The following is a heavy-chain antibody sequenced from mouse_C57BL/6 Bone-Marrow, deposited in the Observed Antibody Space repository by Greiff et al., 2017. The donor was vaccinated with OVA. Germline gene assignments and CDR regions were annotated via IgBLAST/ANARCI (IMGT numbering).Heavy chain of an antibody. D-gene: IGHD2-3*01. V-gene: IGHV1-80*01. CDR3: ARGIYDGYYDY. J-gene: IGHJ2*01. CDR1: GYAFSSYW. CDR2: IYPGDGDT. Sequence: QVQLQQSGAELVKPGASVKISCKASGYAFSSYWMNWVKQRPGKGLEWIGQIYPGDGDTNYNGKFKGKATLTADKSSSTAYMQLSSLTSDDSAVYVCARGIYDGYYDYWGQGTTLTVSS.